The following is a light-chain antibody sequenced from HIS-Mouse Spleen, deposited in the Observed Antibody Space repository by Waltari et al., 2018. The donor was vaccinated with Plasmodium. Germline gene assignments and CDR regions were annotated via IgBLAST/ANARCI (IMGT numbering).Light chain of an antibody. Sequence: QSALTQPPSASGSPGQSVTIPCTGTSSDVGRYTFVSWYQQHPGKAPKLMIYEVSKRPSGVPDRFSGSKSGNTASLTVSGLQAEDEADYYCSSYAGSNNYVVFGGGTKLTVL. CDR3: SSYAGSNNYVV. CDR1: SSDVGRYTF. CDR2: EVS. J-gene: IGLJ2*01. V-gene: IGLV2-8*01.